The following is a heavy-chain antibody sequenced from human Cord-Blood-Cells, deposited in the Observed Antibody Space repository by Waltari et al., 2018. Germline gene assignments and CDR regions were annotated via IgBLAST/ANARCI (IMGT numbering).Heavy chain of an antibody. CDR2: LDPDDGET. J-gene: IGHJ6*02. CDR1: GYTLTELS. D-gene: IGHD2-2*01. CDR3: ATLGYCSSTSCYFGMDV. V-gene: IGHV1-24*01. Sequence: QVQLVQSGAEVKKPGASVKVSCKVSGYTLTELSMHWVRQAPGKGLERMGGLDPDDGETIYAQKCQGRVTITEDTSTDTAYMGLSSLRSEDTAVYYCATLGYCSSTSCYFGMDVWGQGTTVTVSS.